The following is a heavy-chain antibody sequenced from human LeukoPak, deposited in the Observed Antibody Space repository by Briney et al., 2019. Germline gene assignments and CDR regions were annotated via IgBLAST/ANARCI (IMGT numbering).Heavy chain of an antibody. V-gene: IGHV3-7*01. CDR1: GFTFSSYW. Sequence: GGSLRLSCAASGFTFSSYWMSWVRQAPGKGLEWVANIKQDGSEKYYVDSVKGRFTISRDNAKNSLCLQMNSLRAEDTAVYYCARPRGYSGYDLGSYWGQGTLVTVSS. J-gene: IGHJ4*02. CDR2: IKQDGSEK. D-gene: IGHD5-12*01. CDR3: ARPRGYSGYDLGSY.